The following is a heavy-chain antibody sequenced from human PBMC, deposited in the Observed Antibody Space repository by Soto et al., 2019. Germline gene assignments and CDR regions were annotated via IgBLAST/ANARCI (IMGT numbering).Heavy chain of an antibody. Sequence: QVQLVESGGGVVQPGRSLRLSCAASGFTFSSYGMHWVRQAPGKGLEWVAVISYDGSNKYYADSVKGRFTISRDNSKNTRYLQMNSLRAEDTAVYYCAKTRGVIIRDIFDPWGQGTLVTVSS. D-gene: IGHD3-10*01. CDR2: ISYDGSNK. J-gene: IGHJ5*02. CDR1: GFTFSSYG. CDR3: AKTRGVIIRDIFDP. V-gene: IGHV3-30*18.